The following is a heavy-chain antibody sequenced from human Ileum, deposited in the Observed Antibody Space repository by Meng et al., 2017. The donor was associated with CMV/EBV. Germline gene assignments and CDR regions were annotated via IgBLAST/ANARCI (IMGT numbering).Heavy chain of an antibody. CDR2: IYSDDST. D-gene: IGHD6-19*01. CDR1: GFTGNY. Sequence: ETLSLTCAASGFTGNYMSWVRQAPGKGLEWVSVIYSDDSTYYADSVKGRFTISRDNSKNTLFLQMNSLRAEDTAVYYCARHAGGWRGMDVWGQGTTVTVSS. V-gene: IGHV3-53*01. J-gene: IGHJ6*02. CDR3: ARHAGGWRGMDV.